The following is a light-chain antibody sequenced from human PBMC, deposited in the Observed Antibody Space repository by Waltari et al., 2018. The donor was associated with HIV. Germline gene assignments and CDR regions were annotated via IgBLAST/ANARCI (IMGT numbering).Light chain of an antibody. J-gene: IGLJ1*01. CDR2: EDN. CDR1: SSDVGGYNY. V-gene: IGLV2-14*01. CDR3: SAYTSSITLYV. Sequence: QSALTQPASVSVSPGQSITLPCSGTSSDVGGYNYFSWYQQHPGKVPKLMIFEDNKRPSGVPNRFSGSKSGNTASLTISGLQSEDEADYYCSAYTSSITLYVFGSGTKVTVL.